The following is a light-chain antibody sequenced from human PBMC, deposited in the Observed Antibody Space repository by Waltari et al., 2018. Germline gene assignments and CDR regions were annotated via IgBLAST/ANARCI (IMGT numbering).Light chain of an antibody. V-gene: IGKV1D-16*01. CDR1: QGMNSW. J-gene: IGKJ4*01. CDR3: QQYYTFPPT. CDR2: ATS. Sequence: DIQVTQSPSSLSASVGDTVTITCRASQGMNSWIAWYQQKPGKAPRSLIYATSTLQGGTPSRFSGSGSGTDFTLTIDSLQPEDFATYYCQQYYTFPPTFGGGTKVEIK.